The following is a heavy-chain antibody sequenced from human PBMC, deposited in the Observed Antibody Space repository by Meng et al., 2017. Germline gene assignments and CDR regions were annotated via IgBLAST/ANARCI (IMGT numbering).Heavy chain of an antibody. Sequence: SLKISCAASGFTFSSYAMHWVRQAPGKGLEWVAVISYDGSNKYYADSVKGRFTISRDNSKNTLYLQMNSLRAEDTAVYYCARDCLGRGRQSTVTTYYFDYWGQGTLVTVSS. V-gene: IGHV3-30*04. J-gene: IGHJ4*02. CDR2: ISYDGSNK. D-gene: IGHD4-17*01. CDR1: GFTFSSYA. CDR3: ARDCLGRGRQSTVTTYYFDY.